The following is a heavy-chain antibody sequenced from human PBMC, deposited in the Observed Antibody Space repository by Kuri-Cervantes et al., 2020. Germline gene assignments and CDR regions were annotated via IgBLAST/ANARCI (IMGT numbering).Heavy chain of an antibody. CDR1: GGSISSGAYY. CDR3: ARGVVVAATAFDI. J-gene: IGHJ3*02. CDR2: IYYSGST. V-gene: IGHV4-30-4*08. Sequence: SETLSLTCTVSGGSISSGAYYWSWIRQHPGKGLEWIGSIYYSGSTYYNPFLKSRVTISVDTSKNQFSLKLSSVTAADTAVYYCARGVVVAATAFDIWGQGTMVTVSS. D-gene: IGHD2-15*01.